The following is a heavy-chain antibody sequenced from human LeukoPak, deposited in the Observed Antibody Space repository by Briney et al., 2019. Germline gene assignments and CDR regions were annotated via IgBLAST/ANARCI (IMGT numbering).Heavy chain of an antibody. CDR2: IYTSGST. J-gene: IGHJ5*02. D-gene: IGHD3-10*01. CDR1: GGSISSYY. CDR3: AREGFSGYYGSGSYVDWFDP. Sequence: PSETLSLTCTVSGGSISSYYWSWIRQPAGKGLEWIGRIYTSGSTNYNPSLKSRVTMSVDTSKNQFSLKLSSVTAADTAVYYCAREGFSGYYGSGSYVDWFDPWGQGTLVTVSS. V-gene: IGHV4-4*07.